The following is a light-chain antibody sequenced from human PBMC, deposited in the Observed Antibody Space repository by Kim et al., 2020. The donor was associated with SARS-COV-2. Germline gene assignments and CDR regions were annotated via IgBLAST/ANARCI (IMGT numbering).Light chain of an antibody. CDR1: QSVSSN. CDR3: QQYNIWPPLT. J-gene: IGKJ4*01. V-gene: IGKV3-15*01. CDR2: AAS. Sequence: EIVMTQSPATLSVSQGERATLSCRASQSVSSNLAWYQQKPGQAPRLLIYAASTRATGIPARFSGSGSGTEFTLTINSLQSEDFAIYYCQQYNIWPPLTFGGGTKVDIK.